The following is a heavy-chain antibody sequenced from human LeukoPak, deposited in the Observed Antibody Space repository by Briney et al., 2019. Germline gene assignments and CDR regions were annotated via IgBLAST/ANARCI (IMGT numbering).Heavy chain of an antibody. V-gene: IGHV3-53*01. CDR2: IYSGGST. Sequence: GRSLRLSCAASGFTFRSYAMHWVRQAPGKGLEWVSVIYSGGSTYYADSVKGRFTISRDNSKNTLYLQMNSLRAEDTAVYYCARAAAGYWYFDLWGRGTLVTVSS. D-gene: IGHD6-13*01. J-gene: IGHJ2*01. CDR1: GFTFRSYA. CDR3: ARAAAGYWYFDL.